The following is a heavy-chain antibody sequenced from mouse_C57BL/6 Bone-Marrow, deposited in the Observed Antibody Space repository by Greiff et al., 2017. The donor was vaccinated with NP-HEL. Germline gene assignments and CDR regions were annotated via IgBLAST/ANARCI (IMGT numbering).Heavy chain of an antibody. CDR1: GYTFTDYN. J-gene: IGHJ4*01. Sequence: EVKLVESGPELVKPGASVKIPCKASGYTFTDYNMDWVKQSHGKSLEWIGDINPNNGGTIYNQKFKGKATLTVDKSSSTAYMELRSLTSEDTAVYYCERGYCGSSPYAMDYWGHGTSVTVSS. D-gene: IGHD1-1*01. CDR2: INPNNGGT. V-gene: IGHV1-18*01. CDR3: ERGYCGSSPYAMDY.